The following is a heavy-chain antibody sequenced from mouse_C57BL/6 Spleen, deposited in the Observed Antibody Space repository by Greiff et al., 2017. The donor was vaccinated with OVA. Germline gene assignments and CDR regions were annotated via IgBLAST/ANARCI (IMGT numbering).Heavy chain of an antibody. J-gene: IGHJ4*01. V-gene: IGHV1-62-2*01. CDR3: ARHEDGLYYYGSSPYYYAMDY. D-gene: IGHD1-1*01. CDR2: FYPGSGSI. CDR1: GYTFTEYT. Sequence: QVQLKQSGAELVKPGASVKLSCKASGYTFTEYTIHWVKQRSGQGLEWIGWFYPGSGSIKYNEKFKDKATLTADKSSSTVYMELSRLTSEDSAVYFCARHEDGLYYYGSSPYYYAMDYWGQGTSVTVSS.